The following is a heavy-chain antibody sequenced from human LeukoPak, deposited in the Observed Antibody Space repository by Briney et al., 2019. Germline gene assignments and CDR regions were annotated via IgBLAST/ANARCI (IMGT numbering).Heavy chain of an antibody. CDR2: ISSSSSYI. Sequence: GGSLRLSCAASGFTFSSYSMNWVHQAPGKGLEWVSSISSSSSYIYYADSVKGRFTISRDNAKNSLYLQMNSLRAEDTAVYYCARVVPPTDYGSGSYFWDPYYFDYWGQGTLVTVSS. CDR3: ARVVPPTDYGSGSYFWDPYYFDY. D-gene: IGHD3-10*01. V-gene: IGHV3-21*01. J-gene: IGHJ4*02. CDR1: GFTFSSYS.